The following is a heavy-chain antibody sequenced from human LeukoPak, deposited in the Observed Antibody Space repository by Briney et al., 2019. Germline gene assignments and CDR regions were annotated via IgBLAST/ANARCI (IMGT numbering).Heavy chain of an antibody. CDR2: IIPILGIA. V-gene: IGHV1-69*04. J-gene: IGHJ6*02. CDR3: VRVSSPGWNELYYYYGMDV. D-gene: IGHD1-1*01. Sequence: ASVKVSCKASGGTFSSYAISWVRQAPGQGLEWMGRIIPILGIANYAQKFQGRVTITADKSTSTAYMELSSLRSEDTAVYYCVRVSSPGWNELYYYYGMDVWGQGTTVTVSS. CDR1: GGTFSSYA.